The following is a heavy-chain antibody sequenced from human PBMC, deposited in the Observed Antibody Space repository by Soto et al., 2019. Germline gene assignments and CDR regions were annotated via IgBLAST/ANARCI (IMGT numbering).Heavy chain of an antibody. CDR2: IIPIFGTA. V-gene: IGHV1-69*13. D-gene: IGHD3-22*01. CDR1: GGTFSSYA. Sequence: SLKVSCKASGGTFSSYAISWVQQAPGQGLEWMGGIIPIFGTANYAQKFQGRVTITADESTSTAYMELSSLRSEDTAVYYCASRSEYYYDSSGYYSFRFDPWG. CDR3: ASRSEYYYDSSGYYSFRFDP. J-gene: IGHJ5*02.